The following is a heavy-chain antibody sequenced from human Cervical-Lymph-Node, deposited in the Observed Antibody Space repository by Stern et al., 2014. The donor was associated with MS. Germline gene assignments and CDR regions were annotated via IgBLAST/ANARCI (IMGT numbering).Heavy chain of an antibody. D-gene: IGHD5-18*01. V-gene: IGHV3-23*04. CDR2: ISGSGGST. Sequence: EVQLVQSGGGLVQPGGSLRLSCAASGFTFSSYAMSWVRQAPGKGLEWVSAISGSGGSTYYADSVQGRVTISRETSKNTLYVQMHSLRAEGTAVYYCAKDVGRFVDTAMEFDYWGQGTLVTVSA. J-gene: IGHJ4*02. CDR3: AKDVGRFVDTAMEFDY. CDR1: GFTFSSYA.